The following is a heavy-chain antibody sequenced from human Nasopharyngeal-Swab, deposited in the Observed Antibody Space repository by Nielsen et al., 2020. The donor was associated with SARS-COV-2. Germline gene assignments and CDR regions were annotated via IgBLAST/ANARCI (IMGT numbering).Heavy chain of an antibody. Sequence: GGSLRLSCAASGFTFSSYSMNWVRQAPGKGLEWVSAISGSGGSTYYADSVKGRFTISRDNSKNTLYLQMNSLRAEDTAVYYCAKKLENILRYFDWLLDAFDIWGQGTMVTVSS. CDR3: AKKLENILRYFDWLLDAFDI. CDR2: ISGSGGST. CDR1: GFTFSSYS. J-gene: IGHJ3*02. V-gene: IGHV3-23*01. D-gene: IGHD3-9*01.